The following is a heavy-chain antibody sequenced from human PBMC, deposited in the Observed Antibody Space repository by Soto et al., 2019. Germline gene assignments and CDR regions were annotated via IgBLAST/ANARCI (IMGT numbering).Heavy chain of an antibody. CDR2: INWNSGSI. CDR3: VKDESINWYSGHFRH. D-gene: IGHD6-13*01. CDR1: GFTFDAYA. V-gene: IGHV3-9*01. J-gene: IGHJ1*01. Sequence: SLRLSCAASGFTFDAYAMHWVRQVPGKGLEWVSGINWNSGSIGYGDSVKGRFAISRDNAKNSLHLQMNSLSAEDTAFYYCVKDESINWYSGHFRHWGQGTLVTVSS.